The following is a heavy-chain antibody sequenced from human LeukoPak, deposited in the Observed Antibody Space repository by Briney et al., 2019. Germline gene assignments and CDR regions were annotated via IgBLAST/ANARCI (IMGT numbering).Heavy chain of an antibody. V-gene: IGHV3-66*01. CDR2: IYSGGRT. CDR3: ARDRSFVRWFDP. CDR1: GFTVSSNY. D-gene: IGHD6-6*01. Sequence: GGSLRLSCAASGFTVSSNYMSWVRQAPGKGLEWVSVIYSGGRTYYADSVKGRFTISRDNSKNTMYLQMNSLRAEDTAVYYCARDRSFVRWFDPWGQGTLVTVSS. J-gene: IGHJ5*02.